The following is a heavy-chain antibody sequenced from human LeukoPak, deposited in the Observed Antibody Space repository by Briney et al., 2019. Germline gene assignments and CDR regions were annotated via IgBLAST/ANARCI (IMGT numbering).Heavy chain of an antibody. Sequence: PGGSLRLSCAASGFTFSSYSMNWVRQAPGKGLEWVSYISSSSSTIYYADSVKGRFTISRDNAKNSLYLQMNSLRAEDTAVYYCARDQDSYYFDYWGQGTLVTVSS. CDR2: ISSSSSTI. D-gene: IGHD2-15*01. V-gene: IGHV3-48*01. CDR3: ARDQDSYYFDY. CDR1: GFTFSSYS. J-gene: IGHJ4*02.